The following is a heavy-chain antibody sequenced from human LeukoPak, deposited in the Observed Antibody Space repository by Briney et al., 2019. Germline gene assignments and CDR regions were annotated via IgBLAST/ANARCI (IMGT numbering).Heavy chain of an antibody. J-gene: IGHJ6*02. CDR1: GFTFSSFG. V-gene: IGHV3-30*03. CDR3: GRLMGGYDSYFYGMDV. D-gene: IGHD5-12*01. Sequence: GGSLRLSCAASGFTFSSFGMHWVRQAPGKGLEWVAVISYDGSNKYYADSVKGRFTISRDNSQNTLYLQMNSLRPEDTAVYYCGRLMGGYDSYFYGMDVWGQGTTVAVSS. CDR2: ISYDGSNK.